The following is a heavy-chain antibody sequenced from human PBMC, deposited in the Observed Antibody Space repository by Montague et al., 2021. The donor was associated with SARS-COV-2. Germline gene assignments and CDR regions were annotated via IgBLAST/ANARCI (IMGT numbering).Heavy chain of an antibody. J-gene: IGHJ3*01. CDR1: GFSLNTDGVG. Sequence: PALVKPTQTLTLTCVISGFSLNTDGVGVAWIRRPPGKALGWLALIYWDGDQRYSPSLKTRVTITKDTSRNRVVLTMTNLDPVDTATYYCARRYDFYRAEAFDVWGQGTMVTVSS. CDR2: IYWDGDQ. CDR3: ARRYDFYRAEAFDV. D-gene: IGHD3-3*01. V-gene: IGHV2-5*02.